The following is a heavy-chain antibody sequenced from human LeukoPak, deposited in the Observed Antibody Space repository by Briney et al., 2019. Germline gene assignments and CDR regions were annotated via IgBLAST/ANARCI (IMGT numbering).Heavy chain of an antibody. J-gene: IGHJ5*02. Sequence: GASVKVSCKASGYTFTGYYMHWVRQAPGQGLEWMGWINPNSGGTNYAQKFQGRVTMTRDTSISTAYMELSRLRSDDTAVYYCSLTYYDFWSGYSDSWFDPWGQGTLVTVSS. V-gene: IGHV1-2*02. CDR1: GYTFTGYY. CDR2: INPNSGGT. CDR3: SLTYYDFWSGYSDSWFDP. D-gene: IGHD3-3*01.